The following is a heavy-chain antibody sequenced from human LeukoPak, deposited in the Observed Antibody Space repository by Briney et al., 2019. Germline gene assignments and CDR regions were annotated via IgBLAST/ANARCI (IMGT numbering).Heavy chain of an antibody. V-gene: IGHV3-64*01. Sequence: GGSLRLSCAASGFIFSSYAMHWVRRAPGKGLEYVSGISSNGGSKDYANSVKGRFTISRDNSKNTLYLQMGSLRPEDVAVYYCARDSRPSDFWSGYYTSFDYWGQGILVTVSS. D-gene: IGHD3-3*01. J-gene: IGHJ4*02. CDR3: ARDSRPSDFWSGYYTSFDY. CDR1: GFIFSSYA. CDR2: ISSNGGSK.